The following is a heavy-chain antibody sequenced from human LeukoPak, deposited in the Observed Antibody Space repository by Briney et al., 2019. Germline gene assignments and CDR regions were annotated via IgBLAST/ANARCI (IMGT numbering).Heavy chain of an antibody. J-gene: IGHJ4*02. D-gene: IGHD2-2*01. V-gene: IGHV3-30*02. CDR3: AKDISLLRVVPAAIDY. CDR1: GFTFSSYG. Sequence: GGSLRLSCAASGFTFSSYGMHWVRQAPGKGLEWVAFIRYDGSNKYYADSVKGRFTISRDTSKNTLYLQMNSLRAEDTAVYYCAKDISLLRVVPAAIDYWGQGTLVTVSS. CDR2: IRYDGSNK.